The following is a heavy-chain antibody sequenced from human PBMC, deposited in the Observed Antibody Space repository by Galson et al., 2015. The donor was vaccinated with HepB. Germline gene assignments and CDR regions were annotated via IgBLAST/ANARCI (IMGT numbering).Heavy chain of an antibody. CDR1: GFTFSSYA. J-gene: IGHJ4*02. CDR2: ISYDGSNK. V-gene: IGHV3-30-3*01. Sequence: SLRLSCAASGFTFSSYAMHWVRQAPGKGLEWVAVISYDGSNKYYADSVKGRFTISRDNSKNTLYLQMNSLRTEDTAVYYCAGGSGKDYWGQGTLVTVSS. CDR3: AGGSGKDY. D-gene: IGHD1-14*01.